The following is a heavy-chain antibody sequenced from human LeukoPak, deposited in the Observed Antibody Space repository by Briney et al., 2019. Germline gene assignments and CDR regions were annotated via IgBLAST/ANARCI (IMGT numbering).Heavy chain of an antibody. J-gene: IGHJ6*02. CDR2: MNPNSGNT. D-gene: IGHD3-10*01. Sequence: ASVKVSCKASGYTFTSYDINWVRQATGQGLEWMGWMNPNSGNTGYAQKFQGRVTMTRNTSISTAYMELSSLRTEDTAVYYCARDGLLWFGELLRNYYYYGMDIWGQGTTVTVSS. CDR3: ARDGLLWFGELLRNYYYYGMDI. CDR1: GYTFTSYD. V-gene: IGHV1-8*01.